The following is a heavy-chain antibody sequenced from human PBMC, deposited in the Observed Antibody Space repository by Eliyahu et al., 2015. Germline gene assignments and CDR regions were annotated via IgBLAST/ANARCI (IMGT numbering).Heavy chain of an antibody. Sequence: QAQLVESGGGVVQPGGSLTLSCAASGFSFTTSGMNWVRQAPGRGXEWVAFICYDGGNAHYRDSVRGRFTISKDNARNILHLQMNSLRDEDMAVYYCARARGYSSWSWSFDLWGRGTMVVVSS. CDR3: ARARGYSSWSWSFDL. V-gene: IGHV3-33*01. J-gene: IGHJ2*01. CDR1: GFSFTTSG. CDR2: ICYDGGNA. D-gene: IGHD6-13*01.